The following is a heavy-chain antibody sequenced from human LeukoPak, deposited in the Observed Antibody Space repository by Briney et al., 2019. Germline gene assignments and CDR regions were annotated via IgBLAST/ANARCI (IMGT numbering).Heavy chain of an antibody. CDR2: IYYSGST. CDR1: GGSISSYY. D-gene: IGHD7-27*01. V-gene: IGHV4-59*01. CDR3: ARDRFHDNWGLVY. Sequence: SETLSLTCTVSGGSISSYYWSWIRNPPGRGLGGIGYIYYSGSTNYNPSLKSRVTISVDTSKNQFSLKLSSVTAADTAVYYCARDRFHDNWGLVYWGQGTLVTVSS. J-gene: IGHJ4*02.